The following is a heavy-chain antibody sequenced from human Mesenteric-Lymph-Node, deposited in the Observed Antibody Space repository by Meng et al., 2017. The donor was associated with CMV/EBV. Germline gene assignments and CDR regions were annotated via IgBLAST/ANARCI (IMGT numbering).Heavy chain of an antibody. CDR3: ARDPEWELLRPHHFAY. CDR2: INPNSGGT. J-gene: IGHJ4*02. V-gene: IGHV1-2*02. Sequence: ASVKVSCKASGYTFAAYYIHWVRQAPGQGLEWMGWINPNSGGTNNAQKFQGRVTMTRDTSISTAFMDLSSLISDDTAVYYCARDPEWELLRPHHFAYWGQGTLVTVSS. D-gene: IGHD1-26*01. CDR1: GYTFAAYY.